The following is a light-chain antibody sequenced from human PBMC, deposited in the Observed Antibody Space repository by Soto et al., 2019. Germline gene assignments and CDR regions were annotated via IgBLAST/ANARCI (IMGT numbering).Light chain of an antibody. J-gene: IGLJ1*01. Sequence: QSVLTQPPSASGTPGQRVTISCSGSTSNIGSNAVHWYQHLPGTAPNLLIYKDNQRPSWVPDRFTGSKSGTLASLAISGLQSEVEADYYCAAWDDSLNGYVFGTGTKVTVL. CDR1: TSNIGSNA. CDR2: KDN. V-gene: IGLV1-44*01. CDR3: AAWDDSLNGYV.